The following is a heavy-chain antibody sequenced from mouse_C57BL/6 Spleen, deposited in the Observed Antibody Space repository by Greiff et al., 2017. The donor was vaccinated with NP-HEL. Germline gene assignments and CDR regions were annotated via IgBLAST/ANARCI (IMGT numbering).Heavy chain of an antibody. Sequence: QVQLKQPGTELVKPGASVKLSCKASGYTFTSYWMHWVKQRPGQGLEWIGNINPSNGGTNYNEKFKSKATLTVDKSSSTAYMQLSSLTSEDSAVYYCARSLITTVVAHWYFDVWGTGTTVTVSS. CDR3: ARSLITTVVAHWYFDV. J-gene: IGHJ1*03. D-gene: IGHD1-1*01. CDR2: INPSNGGT. V-gene: IGHV1-53*01. CDR1: GYTFTSYW.